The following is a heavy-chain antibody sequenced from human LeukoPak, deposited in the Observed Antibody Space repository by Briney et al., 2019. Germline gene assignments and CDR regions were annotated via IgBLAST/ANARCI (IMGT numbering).Heavy chain of an antibody. CDR3: ARDCSGGSCYGAFDI. CDR2: IKQDGSEK. V-gene: IGHV3-7*03. J-gene: IGHJ3*02. Sequence: GSLKPSCSASGFTFSKYWMTLGRQAPGKGLGWVASIKQDGSEKYYVDSVKGRFTFSRDNAKNSLYLQMDSLRAEDTAVYYCARDCSGGSCYGAFDIWGQGTMVTVSS. D-gene: IGHD2-15*01. CDR1: GFTFSKYW.